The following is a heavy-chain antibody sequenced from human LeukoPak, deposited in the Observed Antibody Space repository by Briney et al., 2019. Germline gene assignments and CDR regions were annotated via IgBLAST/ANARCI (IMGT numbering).Heavy chain of an antibody. V-gene: IGHV3-33*08. CDR3: ARGSNPTGYSSGWYKTRPPEWFDP. Sequence: PGRSLRLSCAASGFTFSSYGMHWVRQAPGKGLEWVAVIWYDGSNKYYADSVKGRFTISRDNSKSTLYLQMNSLRAEDTAVYYCARGSNPTGYSSGWYKTRPPEWFDPWGQGTLVTVSS. CDR2: IWYDGSNK. CDR1: GFTFSSYG. J-gene: IGHJ5*02. D-gene: IGHD6-19*01.